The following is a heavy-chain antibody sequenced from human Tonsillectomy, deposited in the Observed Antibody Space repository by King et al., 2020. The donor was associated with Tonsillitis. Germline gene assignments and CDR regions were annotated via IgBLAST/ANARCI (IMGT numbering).Heavy chain of an antibody. D-gene: IGHD3-10*01. J-gene: IGHJ4*02. Sequence: VQLVESGGGLVKPGDSLRLSCAASPFIFIRYTMTWVRQAPGKGLAYGSSISGSSSLKYYADSVKGRFTISRDNAKNSLYLEMNSLRAEVTGVYYCVRGDRRDYWGQGTLVTVSS. CDR1: PFIFIRYT. CDR3: VRGDRRDY. CDR2: ISGSSSLK. V-gene: IGHV3-21*01.